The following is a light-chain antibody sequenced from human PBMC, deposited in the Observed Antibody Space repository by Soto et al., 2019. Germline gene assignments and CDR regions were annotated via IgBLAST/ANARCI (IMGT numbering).Light chain of an antibody. CDR3: QQYNKRPPVT. J-gene: IGKJ5*01. Sequence: EIVLTQSPATLSVSPGELVTLSCRASQSISTDLAWYQQKPGQAPRLLIYGASIRATDIPGRFSGSGSGTEFTLTISSLQSEDFALYYCQQYNKRPPVTFGQGTRLEIK. CDR1: QSISTD. V-gene: IGKV3-15*01. CDR2: GAS.